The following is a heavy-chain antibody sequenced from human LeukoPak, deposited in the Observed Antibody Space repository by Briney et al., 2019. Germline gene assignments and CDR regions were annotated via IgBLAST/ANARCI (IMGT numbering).Heavy chain of an antibody. V-gene: IGHV1-46*01. Sequence: ASVNVSCKASGYTFTSYYMHGVRQAPGQGLEWMGIINPSGGSTSYAQKFQGRVTMTREMSTSTVYMELSSLRSEDTAVYYCARVKKRWLRSTHWFVPWGQGTLVTVSS. CDR1: GYTFTSYY. CDR3: ARVKKRWLRSTHWFVP. CDR2: INPSGGST. D-gene: IGHD5-24*01. J-gene: IGHJ5*02.